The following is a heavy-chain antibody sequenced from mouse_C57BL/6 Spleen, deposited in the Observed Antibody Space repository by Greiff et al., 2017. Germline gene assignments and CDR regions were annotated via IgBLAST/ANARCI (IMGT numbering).Heavy chain of an antibody. V-gene: IGHV1-54*01. CDR2: INPGSGGT. CDR3: AREDYDYDSAFDY. J-gene: IGHJ2*01. D-gene: IGHD2-4*01. Sequence: QVQLQQSGAELVRPGTSVKVSCKASGYAFTNYLIEWVKQRPGQGLEWIGVINPGSGGTKYNEKFKGKATLTADKSSSTASMQLSSLTSEDSAVYFCAREDYDYDSAFDYWGQGTTLTVSS. CDR1: GYAFTNYL.